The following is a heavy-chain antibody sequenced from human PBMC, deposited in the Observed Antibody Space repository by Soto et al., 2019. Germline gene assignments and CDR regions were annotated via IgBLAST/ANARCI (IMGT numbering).Heavy chain of an antibody. CDR1: GYTFNSYW. D-gene: IGHD2-2*02. V-gene: IGHV5-51*01. CDR2: IYPGDSGT. CDR3: ARRAAYCSSTSCYKGEDYYYGMDV. Sequence: PGESLKISCKASGYTFNSYWIGWLRQMPGQGLEWMAIIYPGDSGTRYSPSFQGQVTSSVDRSTNIAYLQWTSLKASDTAMYYCARRAAYCSSTSCYKGEDYYYGMDVWGQGTTVTVSS. J-gene: IGHJ6*02.